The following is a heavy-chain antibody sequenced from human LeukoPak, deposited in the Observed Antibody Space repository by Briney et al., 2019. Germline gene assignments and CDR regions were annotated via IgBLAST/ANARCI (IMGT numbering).Heavy chain of an antibody. V-gene: IGHV4-30-2*01. D-gene: IGHD5-12*01. J-gene: IGHJ4*02. CDR2: IYHSGST. Sequence: SQTLSLTCAVSGGSISSGGYSWSWIRQPPGKGLEWIGYIYHSGSTYYNPSLKSRVTISVDRSKNQFSLKLSSVTAADTAVYYCARRGDGYNLIYYFDYWGQGTLVTVSS. CDR1: GGSISSGGYS. CDR3: ARRGDGYNLIYYFDY.